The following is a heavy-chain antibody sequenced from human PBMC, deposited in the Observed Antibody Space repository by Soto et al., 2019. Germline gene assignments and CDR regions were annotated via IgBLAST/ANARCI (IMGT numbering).Heavy chain of an antibody. CDR2: HNGYNGQT. CDR3: AGPHDRAGLGT. D-gene: IGHD1-1*01. V-gene: IGHV1-3*01. J-gene: IGHJ5*02. Sequence: ASVRVSCKASENTFSTYLVHWVRQVHGQGLEWMGWHNGYNGQTEYSQKFQGRVTITRDTSAKTAYLELRSLTSEDTAVYYCAGPHDRAGLGTWGQGTLVTVSS. CDR1: ENTFSTYL.